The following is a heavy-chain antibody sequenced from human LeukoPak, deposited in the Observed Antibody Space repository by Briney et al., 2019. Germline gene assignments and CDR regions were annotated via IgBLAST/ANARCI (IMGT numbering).Heavy chain of an antibody. CDR3: ARAPTVLVGYCSSSSCQADY. Sequence: PGGSLRLSCAASGFTFRSYSMNWDRQAPGKGLEWVSAIDPSSTYIYYADSVKGRFTISRDNAENSLYVQMNSLRVEDTAVYYCARAPTVLVGYCSSSSCQADYWGQGTLVTVSS. D-gene: IGHD2-2*01. V-gene: IGHV3-21*01. J-gene: IGHJ4*02. CDR1: GFTFRSYS. CDR2: IDPSSTYI.